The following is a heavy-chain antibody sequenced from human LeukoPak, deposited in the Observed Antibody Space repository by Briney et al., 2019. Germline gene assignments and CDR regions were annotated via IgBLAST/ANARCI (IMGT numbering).Heavy chain of an antibody. CDR2: ISWNSGSI. J-gene: IGHJ4*02. V-gene: IGHV3-9*01. CDR1: GFTFDDYA. Sequence: GRSLRLSCAASGFTFDDYAMHWVRQAPGKGLEWVSGISWNSGSIGYADSVKGRFTISRDNAKNSLYLQMNSLRAEDTALYYCATSGRGYSYAYPPRYWGQGTLVTVSS. D-gene: IGHD5-18*01. CDR3: ATSGRGYSYAYPPRY.